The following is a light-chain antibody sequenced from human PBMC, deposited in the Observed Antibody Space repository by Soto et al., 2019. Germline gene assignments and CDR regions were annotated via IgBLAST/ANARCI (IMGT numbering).Light chain of an antibody. J-gene: IGKJ2*01. CDR3: QHYNYWPYT. CDR2: AAS. V-gene: IGKV3-15*01. CDR1: QTVSNN. Sequence: ERVMTQSPATLSVSPGERATLSCRASQTVSNNLAWYQQKPGQAPRLLIYAASARATAIPARFSGSGSGTDFTLTISSLQSEDFAVYYCQHYNYWPYTFGQGTKVDIK.